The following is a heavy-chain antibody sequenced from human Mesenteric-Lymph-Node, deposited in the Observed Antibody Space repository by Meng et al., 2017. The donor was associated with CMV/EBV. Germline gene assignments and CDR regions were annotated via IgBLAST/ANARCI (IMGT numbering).Heavy chain of an antibody. Sequence: GYISSGGYFWSWIRQHPGKGLEYIGNIYDSGRTYYHPSLKSRVTISVDTSKNQFSLKLSSVTAADTAVYYCARKHAPSGYARNWFDPWGQGTLVTVSS. V-gene: IGHV4-31*02. CDR2: IYDSGRT. D-gene: IGHD5-12*01. CDR1: GYISSGGYF. J-gene: IGHJ5*02. CDR3: ARKHAPSGYARNWFDP.